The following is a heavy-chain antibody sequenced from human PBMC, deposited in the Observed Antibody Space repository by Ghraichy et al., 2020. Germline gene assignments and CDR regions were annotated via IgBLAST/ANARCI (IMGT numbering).Heavy chain of an antibody. V-gene: IGHV3-23*01. Sequence: GGSLRLSCAASGFTFSSYAMTWVRQGPGKGLEWVSVISASGGATYYADSVKGRFTISRDNSKNTLYLQMNSLRAEDTAVYYCAKGQRYYDSSGYLDWGQGTLVIVSS. CDR2: ISASGGAT. D-gene: IGHD3-22*01. CDR1: GFTFSSYA. J-gene: IGHJ4*02. CDR3: AKGQRYYDSSGYLD.